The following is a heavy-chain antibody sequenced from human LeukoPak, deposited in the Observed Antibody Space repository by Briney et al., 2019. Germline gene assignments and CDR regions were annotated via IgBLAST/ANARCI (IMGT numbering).Heavy chain of an antibody. J-gene: IGHJ6*03. CDR1: GGSISSYY. V-gene: IGHV4-4*07. CDR2: IYTSGST. CDR3: AREYDFWSGYTYYYYMDV. D-gene: IGHD3-3*01. Sequence: SETLSLTCTVSGGSISSYYWSWIRQPAGKGLGWIGRIYTSGSTNYNPSLKSRVTMSVDTSKNQFSLKLSSVTAADTAVYYCAREYDFWSGYTYYYYMDVWGKGTTVTVSS.